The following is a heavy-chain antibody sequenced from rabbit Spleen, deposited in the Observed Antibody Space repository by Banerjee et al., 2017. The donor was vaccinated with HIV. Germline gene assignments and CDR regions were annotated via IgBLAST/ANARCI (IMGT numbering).Heavy chain of an antibody. J-gene: IGHJ6*01. CDR2: INTATGKP. Sequence: VESGGGLVKPGTSLTLICTASGFSFSTNYDMCWVRQAPGKGLEWIACINTATGKPVYASWAKGRFTISKSSSTTVTLQMTSLTAADTATYFCARDTGSSFSSYGMDLWGPGPLVTVS. CDR1: GFSFSTNYD. D-gene: IGHD8-1*01. V-gene: IGHV1S40*01. CDR3: ARDTGSSFSSYGMDL.